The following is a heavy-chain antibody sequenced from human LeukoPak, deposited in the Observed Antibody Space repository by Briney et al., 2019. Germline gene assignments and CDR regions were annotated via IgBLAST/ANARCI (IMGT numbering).Heavy chain of an antibody. V-gene: IGHV1-69*04. CDR3: ARVGLRDYGMDV. CDR1: GGTFSSYA. CDR2: IIPILGIA. J-gene: IGHJ6*02. Sequence: ASVKVSCKASGGTFSSYAISWVRPAPGQGVEWMGRIIPILGIANYAQKFQGRVTITADKSTSTAYMELSSLRSEDTAVYYCARVGLRDYGMDVWGQGTTVTVSS.